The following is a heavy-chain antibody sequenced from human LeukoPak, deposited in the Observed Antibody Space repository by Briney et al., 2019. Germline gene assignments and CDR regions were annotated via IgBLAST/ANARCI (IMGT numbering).Heavy chain of an antibody. D-gene: IGHD3-22*01. CDR2: MNPKSGNT. CDR1: GYTFTSYD. CDR3: ARAECGLWGYYDSSGYFCNDWFDP. V-gene: IGHV1-8*01. Sequence: ASVKVSCKASGYTFTSYDINWVRQATGQGLEWMGWMNPKSGNTGYAQEFQGRVTMTRNTSISTAYMELSSLRSEDTAVYYCARAECGLWGYYDSSGYFCNDWFDPWGQGTLVTVSS. J-gene: IGHJ5*02.